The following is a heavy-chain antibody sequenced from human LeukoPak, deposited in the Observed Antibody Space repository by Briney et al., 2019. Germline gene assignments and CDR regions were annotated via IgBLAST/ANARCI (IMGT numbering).Heavy chain of an antibody. J-gene: IGHJ4*02. Sequence: PSETLSLTCTVSGGSISPTYWSWIRQPAGKGLEWIGRIYNSGNTNYSPSLESRVTMSADTSKNQFPLKLSSVTAADTAVYYCARGAFDSSGYYLFDYWGQGTLVTVSS. V-gene: IGHV4-4*07. CDR1: GGSISPTY. D-gene: IGHD3-22*01. CDR3: ARGAFDSSGYYLFDY. CDR2: IYNSGNT.